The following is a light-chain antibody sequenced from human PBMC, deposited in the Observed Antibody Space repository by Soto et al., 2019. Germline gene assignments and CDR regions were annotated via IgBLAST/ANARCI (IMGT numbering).Light chain of an antibody. CDR2: AAS. CDR3: HPSYSTPGT. Sequence: DIQLTQSLSSLFASVRDKITNTSRASQSISSYLNWYQQKPGKAPKLLIYAASSLQSGVPSRFSGSGSGTDFTLTISSLQTEDFATYYCHPSYSTPGTFGQGTKVHIK. CDR1: QSISSY. V-gene: IGKV1-39*01. J-gene: IGKJ1*01.